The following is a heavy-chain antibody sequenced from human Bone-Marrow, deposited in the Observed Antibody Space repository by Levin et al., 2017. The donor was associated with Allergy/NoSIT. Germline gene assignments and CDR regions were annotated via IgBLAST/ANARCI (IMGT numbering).Heavy chain of an antibody. Sequence: ASVKVSCKASGYSFTDYYIHWVRQAPGQGLEWMGWIDPNSGDSNYEQKFQVRVTMTRDTSVRTAYMELSNLRSDDTAVYYCARDPGADVPTPLPTDYWGQGTQVTVSS. CDR2: IDPNSGDS. J-gene: IGHJ4*02. CDR3: ARDPGADVPTPLPTDY. CDR1: GYSFTDYY. V-gene: IGHV1-2*02. D-gene: IGHD4-11*01.